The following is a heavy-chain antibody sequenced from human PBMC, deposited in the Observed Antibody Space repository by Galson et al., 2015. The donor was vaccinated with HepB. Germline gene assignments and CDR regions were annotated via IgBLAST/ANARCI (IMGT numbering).Heavy chain of an antibody. CDR3: ARGRQLDP. CDR2: ISGSGSDT. CDR1: GFTFSNYA. V-gene: IGHV3-23*01. Sequence: SLRLSCAASGFTFSNYATSWVRQAPGKGLEWVSVISGSGSDTYYTDSVKGRFTISRDNSKNTLFLQMNYLRVEDTAVYYCARGRQLDPWGQGTRVTVSS. J-gene: IGHJ5*02. D-gene: IGHD3-16*01.